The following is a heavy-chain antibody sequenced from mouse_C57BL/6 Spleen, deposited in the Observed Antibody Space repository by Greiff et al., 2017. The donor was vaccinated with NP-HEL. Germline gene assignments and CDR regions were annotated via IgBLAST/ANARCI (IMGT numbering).Heavy chain of an antibody. V-gene: IGHV1-64*01. D-gene: IGHD2-3*01. Sequence: QVQLQQPGAELVKPGASVKLSCKASGYTFTSYWMHWVKQRPGQGLEWIGMIHPNSGSTNYNEKFKSKATLTLAKSSSTAYMQLSSLTSEDSAVYYCARAYDGYYVFAYWGQGTLVTVSA. CDR2: IHPNSGST. CDR1: GYTFTSYW. J-gene: IGHJ3*01. CDR3: ARAYDGYYVFAY.